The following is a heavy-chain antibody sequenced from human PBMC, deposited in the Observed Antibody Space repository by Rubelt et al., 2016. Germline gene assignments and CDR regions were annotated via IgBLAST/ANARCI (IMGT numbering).Heavy chain of an antibody. D-gene: IGHD6-19*01. J-gene: IGHJ4*02. CDR2: IYYSGST. Sequence: QVQLQESGPGLVKPSQTLSLTCTVSGGSISSGGYYWSWIRQHPGKGLEWIGYIYYSGSTYYNPSLKSRVTISLHTSNRQFSLNLTSVTAADTAVYFCARDTVARRQDVQDYWGQGTLVTVSS. CDR1: GGSISSGGYY. CDR3: ARDTVARRQDVQDY. V-gene: IGHV4-31*03.